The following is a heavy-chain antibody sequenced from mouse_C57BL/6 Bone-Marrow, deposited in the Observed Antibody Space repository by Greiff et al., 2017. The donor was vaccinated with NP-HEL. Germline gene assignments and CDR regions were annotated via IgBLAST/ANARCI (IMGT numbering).Heavy chain of an antibody. CDR1: GYSITSGYY. CDR2: ISYDGSN. J-gene: IGHJ2*01. Sequence: ESGPGLVKPSQSLSLTCSVTGYSITSGYYWNWIRQFPGNKLEWMGYISYDGSNNYNPSLKNRISITRDTSKNQFFLKLNSLTTEDTATYYCARGKPRNYFDYWGQGTTLTVSS. CDR3: ARGKPRNYFDY. V-gene: IGHV3-6*01.